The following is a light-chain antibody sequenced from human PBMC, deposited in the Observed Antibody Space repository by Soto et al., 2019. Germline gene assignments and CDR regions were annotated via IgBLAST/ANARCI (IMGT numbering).Light chain of an antibody. Sequence: AIQMTQSPSSLSASVGDRVTITCRASQGIRNDLGWYQQKPGKAPKLLIYAAPSLQSGVPSRFSGSGSGTDFTLTISSLQPEDFATYYCQQYKQWPRTFGQGTKVDIK. CDR2: AAP. CDR1: QGIRND. J-gene: IGKJ1*01. V-gene: IGKV1-6*01. CDR3: QQYKQWPRT.